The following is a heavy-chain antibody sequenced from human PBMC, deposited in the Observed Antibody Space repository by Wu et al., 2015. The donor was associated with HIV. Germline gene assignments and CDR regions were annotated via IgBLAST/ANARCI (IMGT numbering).Heavy chain of an antibody. CDR3: AGGGGRTAMDPFDF. V-gene: IGHV1-69*13. CDR2: IIPISGPA. CDR1: GGTFRNHA. D-gene: IGHD5-18*01. Sequence: QVQLVQSGAEVKKPGSSVKVSCRASGGTFRNHALSWVRQAPGQGLEWMGRIIPISGPANYAQRFQGRVTITADIPTNTAYLELSSLTSDDTAVYYCAGGGGRTAMDPFDFWGQGTLVTVSS. J-gene: IGHJ4*02.